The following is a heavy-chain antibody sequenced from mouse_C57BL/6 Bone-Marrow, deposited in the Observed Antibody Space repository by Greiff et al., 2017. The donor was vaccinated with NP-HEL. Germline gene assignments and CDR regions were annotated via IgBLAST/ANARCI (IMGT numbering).Heavy chain of an antibody. J-gene: IGHJ2*01. D-gene: IGHD4-1*02. Sequence: VQLQQPGAELVMPGASVKLSCKASGYTFTSYWMHWVKQRPGQGLEWIGEIDPSASYTNYNQKFKGKSTLTVDKSSSTAYMQLSSLTSEDSAVYYCAQLGPDYWGQGTTLTVSS. CDR3: AQLGPDY. CDR1: GYTFTSYW. V-gene: IGHV1-69*01. CDR2: IDPSASYT.